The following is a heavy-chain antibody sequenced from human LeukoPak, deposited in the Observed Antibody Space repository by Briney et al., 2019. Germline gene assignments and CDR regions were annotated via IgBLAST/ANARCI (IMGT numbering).Heavy chain of an antibody. CDR1: GYSISSGYY. V-gene: IGHV4-38-2*02. J-gene: IGHJ1*01. CDR2: IYHSGTT. D-gene: IGHD4-17*01. Sequence: SETLSLTCTVSGYSISSGYYWSWIRQSPGKGLEWIGSIYHSGTTYYNPSLKSRVTISVDTSKNQFSLRLSSVTAADTAVYHCVRDYNRNEFYGDYRYFLHWGQGSLVTVSS. CDR3: VRDYNRNEFYGDYRYFLH.